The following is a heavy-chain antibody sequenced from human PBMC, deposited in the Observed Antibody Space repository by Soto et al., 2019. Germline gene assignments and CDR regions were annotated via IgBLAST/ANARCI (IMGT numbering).Heavy chain of an antibody. J-gene: IGHJ4*02. D-gene: IGHD6-19*01. CDR3: ARDGETSSGCYKTCAY. V-gene: IGHV1-18*01. CDR2: ISAYNGKT. CDR1: GYTFTSYG. Sequence: QVQLVQSGAEVKKPGASVKVSCKASGYTFTSYGISWVRQAPGQGLLWMGWISAYNGKTNYAQKVQGRVTLTTDTSTRTADMDLRSLRSADTTASYCARDGETSSGCYKTCAYWGKGTLVIVSA.